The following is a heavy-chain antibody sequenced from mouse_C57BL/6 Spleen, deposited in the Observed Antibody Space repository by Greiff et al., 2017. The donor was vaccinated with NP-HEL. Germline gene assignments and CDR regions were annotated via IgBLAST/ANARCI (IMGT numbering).Heavy chain of an antibody. D-gene: IGHD2-4*01. J-gene: IGHJ2*01. CDR3: ARDDYDDGRFDY. CDR1: GFSLTSYG. CDR2: IWRGGST. Sequence: QVTLKESGPGLVQPSQSLSITCTVSGFSLTSYGVHWVRQSPGKGLAWLGVIWRGGSTDYNAAFISRLSISKDNSKRQVFFKMNSLQADDTAIYYCARDDYDDGRFDYWGQGTTLTVSS. V-gene: IGHV2-2*01.